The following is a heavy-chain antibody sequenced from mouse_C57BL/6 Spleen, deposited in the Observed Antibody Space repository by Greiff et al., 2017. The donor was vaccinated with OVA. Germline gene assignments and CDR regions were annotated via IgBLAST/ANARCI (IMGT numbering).Heavy chain of an antibody. V-gene: IGHV1-66*01. CDR2: IYPGSGNT. D-gene: IGHD2-12*01. Sequence: QVQLQQSGPELVKPGASVKISCKASGYSFTSYYIHWVKQRPGQGLEWIGWIYPGSGNTKYNEKFKGKATLTADTSSSTAYMQLSSLTSEDSAVYYCARAGRELPHYAMDYWGQGTSVTVSS. CDR1: GYSFTSYY. CDR3: ARAGRELPHYAMDY. J-gene: IGHJ4*01.